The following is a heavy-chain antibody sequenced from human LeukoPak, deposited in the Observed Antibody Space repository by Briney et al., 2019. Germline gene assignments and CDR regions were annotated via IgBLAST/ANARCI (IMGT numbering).Heavy chain of an antibody. CDR2: LSWNSGSI. D-gene: IGHD3-10*01. CDR1: GFTFDDYD. Sequence: GRYLRLYCAASGFTFDDYDMQWVRQAQGKGLEWGTGLSWNSGSIGYADSVKGRFTSSRDNAKNSLYLQMNSLRAEDTALYYCAKDRATMVRVHYAFDIWGQGTMVTVSS. CDR3: AKDRATMVRVHYAFDI. V-gene: IGHV3-9*01. J-gene: IGHJ3*02.